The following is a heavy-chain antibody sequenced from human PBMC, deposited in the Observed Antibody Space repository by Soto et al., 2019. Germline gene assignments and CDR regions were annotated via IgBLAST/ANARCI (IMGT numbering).Heavy chain of an antibody. Sequence: GGSLRLSCAASGFTFSSYAMSWVRQAPGKGLEWVSAISGSGGSTYYADSVKGRFTISRDNSKNTLYLQMNSLRAEDTAVYYCAPSGVEVVAGAPPTALKFDPWGQGTLVTVSS. D-gene: IGHD2-15*01. CDR3: APSGVEVVAGAPPTALKFDP. J-gene: IGHJ5*02. V-gene: IGHV3-23*01. CDR2: ISGSGGST. CDR1: GFTFSSYA.